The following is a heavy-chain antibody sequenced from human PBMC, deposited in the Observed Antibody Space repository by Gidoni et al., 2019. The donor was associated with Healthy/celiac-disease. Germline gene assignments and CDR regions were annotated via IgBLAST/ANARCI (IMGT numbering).Heavy chain of an antibody. V-gene: IGHV3-33*01. CDR2: IWYDGSNK. Sequence: QVQLVESGGGVVQPGRSLRLSCAASGFSFSSYGMHWVRQAPGKGLEWVAVIWYDGSNKYDADSVKGRFTISRDNSKNTLYLQMNSLRAEDTAVYYCAREKGRADYYGMDVWGQGTTVTVSS. CDR3: AREKGRADYYGMDV. D-gene: IGHD3-10*01. CDR1: GFSFSSYG. J-gene: IGHJ6*02.